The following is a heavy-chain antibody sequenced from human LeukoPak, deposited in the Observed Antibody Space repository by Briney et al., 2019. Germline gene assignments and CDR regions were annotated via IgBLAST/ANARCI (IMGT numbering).Heavy chain of an antibody. D-gene: IGHD6-19*01. Sequence: SVKVSCKASGGTFSSYAISWVRQAPGQGLEWMGRIIPIFGTANYAQKFQGRVTITTDESTSTAYMELSSLRSEDTAVYYCARVPSYGRQWLGNWFDPWGQGTLVTVSS. CDR3: ARVPSYGRQWLGNWFDP. CDR2: IIPIFGTA. CDR1: GGTFSSYA. J-gene: IGHJ5*02. V-gene: IGHV1-69*05.